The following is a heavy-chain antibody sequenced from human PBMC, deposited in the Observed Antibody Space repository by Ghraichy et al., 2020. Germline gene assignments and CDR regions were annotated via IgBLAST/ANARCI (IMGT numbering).Heavy chain of an antibody. CDR2: ISGSGGST. Sequence: GGSLRLSCAASGFTFSSSAMSWVRQAPGKGLEWVSAISGSGGSTYYADSVTGRFTISRDKSKNTLYLQMNSQRAEDTAVYYFAKEAGYALYYFYYLGQRALVTVSS. CDR3: AKEAGYALYYFYY. V-gene: IGHV3-23*01. J-gene: IGHJ4*02. CDR1: GFTFSSSA. D-gene: IGHD2-15*01.